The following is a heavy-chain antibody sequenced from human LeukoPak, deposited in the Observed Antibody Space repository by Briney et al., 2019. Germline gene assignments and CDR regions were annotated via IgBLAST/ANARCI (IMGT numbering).Heavy chain of an antibody. J-gene: IGHJ4*02. Sequence: ASVKVSCKASGYTFTSYYIHWMRQAPGQGLEWVGWINPNSDGSHYARRFQGRVTITSDTSINTGYMELTSLTTDDTAVYYCARGPRYGESGYDLGPYWGQGTLVTFSS. V-gene: IGHV1-2*02. D-gene: IGHD5-12*01. CDR1: GYTFTSYY. CDR3: ARGPRYGESGYDLGPY. CDR2: INPNSDGS.